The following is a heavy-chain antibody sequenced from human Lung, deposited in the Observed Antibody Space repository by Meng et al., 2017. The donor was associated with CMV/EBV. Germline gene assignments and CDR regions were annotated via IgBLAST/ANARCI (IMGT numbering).Heavy chain of an antibody. D-gene: IGHD4-11*01. CDR3: AHRLYRHYVDY. J-gene: IGHJ4*02. CDR1: GFSLSPSGVG. Sequence: SGPXLVKPTQTLTLTCSLSGFSLSPSGVGVGWIRQTPGKALEWLALILWNDDKRYNPSLKSRLTVTRDSSKTQVVLKMTNMDPEDTATYYCAHRLYRHYVDYWXQGALVTVSS. V-gene: IGHV2-5*01. CDR2: ILWNDDK.